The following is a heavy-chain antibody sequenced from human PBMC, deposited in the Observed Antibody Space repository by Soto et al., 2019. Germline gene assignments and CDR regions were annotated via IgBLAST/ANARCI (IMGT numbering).Heavy chain of an antibody. CDR2: ISAYNGNT. Sequence: QVQLVQSGAEVKKPGASVKVSCKASGYTFTSYGISWVRQAPGQGLEWMGWISAYNGNTNYAQKIQGRVTMTTDTSSSLAYMEARSVRTVDTAVYYCARDQTFVIWNGYYGEGDYWCQETLVTVSS. J-gene: IGHJ4*02. V-gene: IGHV1-18*01. CDR1: GYTFTSYG. CDR3: ARDQTFVIWNGYYGEGDY. D-gene: IGHD3-3*01.